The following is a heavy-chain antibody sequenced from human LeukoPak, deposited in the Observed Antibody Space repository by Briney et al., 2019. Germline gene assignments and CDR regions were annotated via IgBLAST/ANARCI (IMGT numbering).Heavy chain of an antibody. V-gene: IGHV3-74*01. J-gene: IGHJ4*02. Sequence: GGSLRLSCAVSGFTFSSYWMHWVRQAPGKGLVWVSRIDRDGSRINYADSVKGRFTISRDNGENTLFLQMNSLRAEDAAVYYCVRGNDYGGPHYWGQGTLVTVSS. CDR2: IDRDGSRI. CDR1: GFTFSSYW. D-gene: IGHD4-23*01. CDR3: VRGNDYGGPHY.